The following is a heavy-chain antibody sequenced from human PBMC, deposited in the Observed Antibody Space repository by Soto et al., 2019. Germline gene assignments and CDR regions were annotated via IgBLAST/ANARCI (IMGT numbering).Heavy chain of an antibody. J-gene: IGHJ4*02. Sequence: GGSLRLSCAASAFTLSRYAMSWVRQAPGKGLEWVSAISGSGGSTYYADSVKGRFTISRDNPKNTLYLQMNSLRAEDTAVYYCAKIYLGCGWYVYFFDYWGQGTLVTVSS. CDR2: ISGSGGST. V-gene: IGHV3-23*01. CDR1: AFTLSRYA. D-gene: IGHD6-19*01. CDR3: AKIYLGCGWYVYFFDY.